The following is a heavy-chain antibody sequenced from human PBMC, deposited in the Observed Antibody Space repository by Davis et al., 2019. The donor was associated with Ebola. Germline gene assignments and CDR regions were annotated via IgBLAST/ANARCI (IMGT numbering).Heavy chain of an antibody. CDR1: GYSFTSYW. CDR3: ARHVAPSDFGVAGFWY. Sequence: GESLKISCQGSGYSFTSYWIVWVRQMPGKGLEWMGRIDPSDSYTNYSPSFQGHVTISADKSISTAYLQWSSLKASDTAMYYCARHVAPSDFGVAGFWYWGQGTLVTVSS. CDR2: IDPSDSYT. D-gene: IGHD3-3*01. V-gene: IGHV5-10-1*01. J-gene: IGHJ4*02.